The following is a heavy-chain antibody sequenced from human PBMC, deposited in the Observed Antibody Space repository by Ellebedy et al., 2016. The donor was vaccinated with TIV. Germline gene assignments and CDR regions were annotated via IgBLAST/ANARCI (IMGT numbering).Heavy chain of an antibody. J-gene: IGHJ4*02. D-gene: IGHD1-1*01. CDR1: GVSISATAYY. CDR3: SREEDNSSQRD. V-gene: IGHV4-39*02. Sequence: SETLSLXCTVSGVSISATAYYWAWIRQPPGKGLEWTGRICYSWRIYYNPSLKSRVTISMDSSKNQFSFKVTSVTAADTAVYYCSREEDNSSQRDWGQGTLVTVSS. CDR2: ICYSWRI.